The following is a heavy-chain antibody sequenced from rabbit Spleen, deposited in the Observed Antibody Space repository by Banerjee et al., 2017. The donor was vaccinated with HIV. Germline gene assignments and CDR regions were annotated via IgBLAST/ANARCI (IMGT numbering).Heavy chain of an antibody. D-gene: IGHD1-1*01. J-gene: IGHJ4*01. V-gene: IGHV1S40*01. CDR3: ARTSVDYVAWTAIPGYFNL. CDR1: GFSFSSGYD. Sequence: QSLEESGGDLVKPGASLTLTCTASGFSFSSGYDMCWVRQAPGKGLEWIACIYTTGNGNPYYASWAKGRFTISKPSSTTVTLQMTSLTAADTATYFCARTSVDYVAWTAIPGYFNLWGQGTLVTVS. CDR2: IYTTGNGNP.